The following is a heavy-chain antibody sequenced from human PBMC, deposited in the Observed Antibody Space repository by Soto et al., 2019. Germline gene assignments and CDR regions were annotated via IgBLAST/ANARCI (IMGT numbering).Heavy chain of an antibody. J-gene: IGHJ6*02. V-gene: IGHV3-30-3*01. Sequence: PGGALRRSCAASGFTFSSYAMHWVRQAPGKGLEWVAVISYDGSNKYYADSVKGRFTISRDNSKNTLYLQMNSLRAEDTAVYYCARDQIRYSSGWYYYYYYGMDVWGQGTTVTVSS. CDR3: ARDQIRYSSGWYYYYYYGMDV. CDR1: GFTFSSYA. D-gene: IGHD6-19*01. CDR2: ISYDGSNK.